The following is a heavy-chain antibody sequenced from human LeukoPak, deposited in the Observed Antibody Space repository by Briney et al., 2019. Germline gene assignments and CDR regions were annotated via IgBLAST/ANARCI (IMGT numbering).Heavy chain of an antibody. CDR3: ARADDSSGYYYEGAFDI. Sequence: GGSLRFSCAASGFTFSSYSMNWVRQAPGKGLEWVTYISSNSNYISYADSVKGRFTISRDNDKNSLYLQMNSLRAEDTAVYYCARADDSSGYYYEGAFDIWGQGTMVTVSS. CDR1: GFTFSSYS. CDR2: ISSNSNYI. V-gene: IGHV3-21*01. D-gene: IGHD3-22*01. J-gene: IGHJ3*02.